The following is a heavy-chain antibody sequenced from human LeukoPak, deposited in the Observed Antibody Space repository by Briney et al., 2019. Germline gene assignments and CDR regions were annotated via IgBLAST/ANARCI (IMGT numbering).Heavy chain of an antibody. D-gene: IGHD3-3*01. CDR2: IKQDGSAK. CDR1: GFTFSSYW. CDR3: VRDGDFWSAQGAFDI. J-gene: IGHJ3*02. V-gene: IGHV3-7*01. Sequence: PGGSLKLSCAASGFTFSSYWMSWVRLAPGKGLEWVANIKQDGSAKFYVESVKGRFTISRDNAKKPLYLQMNSLRAEDTAVYYCVRDGDFWSAQGAFDIWGQGTMVTVSS.